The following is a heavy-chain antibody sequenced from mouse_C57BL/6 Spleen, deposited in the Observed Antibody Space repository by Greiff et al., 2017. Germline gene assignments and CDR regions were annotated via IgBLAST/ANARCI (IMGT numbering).Heavy chain of an antibody. D-gene: IGHD1-1*01. Sequence: QVQLQQPGAELVKPGASVKLSCKASGYTFTSYWMHWVKQRPGQGLEWIGMIHPNSGSTNYNEKFKSKATLTVDKSSSTAYMQLSSLTSEDSAVYYCARGPYYYGSSLDYWGQGTTLTVSS. V-gene: IGHV1-64*01. CDR2: IHPNSGST. CDR3: ARGPYYYGSSLDY. J-gene: IGHJ2*01. CDR1: GYTFTSYW.